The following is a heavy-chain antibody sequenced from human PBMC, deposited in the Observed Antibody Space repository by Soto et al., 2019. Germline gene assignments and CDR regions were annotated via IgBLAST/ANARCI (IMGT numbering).Heavy chain of an antibody. Sequence: ASVKVSCKASGYIFTSYGISWVRQAPGQGLEWMGWISRINGIANYAQKLQGRVTITADKSTSTAYMELSSLRSEDTAVYYCAREGYFDWLLSLGAFDIWGQGTMVTVSS. V-gene: IGHV1-18*01. J-gene: IGHJ3*02. CDR1: GYIFTSYG. CDR2: ISRINGIA. CDR3: AREGYFDWLLSLGAFDI. D-gene: IGHD3-9*01.